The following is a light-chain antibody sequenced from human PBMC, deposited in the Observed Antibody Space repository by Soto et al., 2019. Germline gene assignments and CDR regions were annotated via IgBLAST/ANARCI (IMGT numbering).Light chain of an antibody. CDR1: QSVRSY. V-gene: IGKV3-11*01. CDR3: QQRSSWPPT. CDR2: DAS. J-gene: IGKJ1*01. Sequence: EIVLTQSPATLSLSPGERATLSCRASQSVRSYLAWYQQKRGQAPRLLIYDASNRATGIPARFSGSGSGTDFTLSISSLEAEDFVVYYCQQRSSWPPTFGQGTKVEVK.